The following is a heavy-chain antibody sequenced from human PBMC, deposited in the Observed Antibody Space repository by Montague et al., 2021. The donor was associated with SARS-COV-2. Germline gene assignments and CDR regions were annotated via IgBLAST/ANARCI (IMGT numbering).Heavy chain of an antibody. CDR3: ARYSYSGTYFGLNDAFDI. Sequence: CAISGDSVSSNNAAWNWIRQSPSRGIEWLGRTCYRSEWYFDYAISLRGRITINPDTSKNQFSLQLDSVTLDDTAVYYCARYSYSGTYFGLNDAFDIWGQGTLVTVSS. CDR2: TCYRSEWYF. D-gene: IGHD1-26*01. J-gene: IGHJ3*02. CDR1: GDSVSSNNAA. V-gene: IGHV6-1*01.